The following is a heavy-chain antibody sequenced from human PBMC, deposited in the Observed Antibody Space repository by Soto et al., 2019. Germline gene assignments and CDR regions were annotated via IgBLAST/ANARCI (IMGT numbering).Heavy chain of an antibody. CDR1: GDSVSSNSAA. CDR2: TYYRSRWYN. V-gene: IGHV6-1*01. D-gene: IGHD1-7*01. J-gene: IGHJ6*03. CDR3: AGTTSHQWYYMDV. Sequence: QVQLQESGPGLVKPSQTLSLTCAISGDSVSSNSAAWNWIRLSPSRGLEWLARTYYRSRWYNDYEASVRSRITVNPDTSKNQFSLQLTSVTPEDTAVYYCAGTTSHQWYYMDVWGKGTTVTVSS.